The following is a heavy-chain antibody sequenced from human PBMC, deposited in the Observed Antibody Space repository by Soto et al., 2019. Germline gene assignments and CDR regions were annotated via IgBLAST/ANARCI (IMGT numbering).Heavy chain of an antibody. CDR3: ARKRGYCSSTSCYAAWFDP. J-gene: IGHJ5*02. CDR1: GGSFSGYY. D-gene: IGHD2-2*01. CDR2: INHSGST. Sequence: SETLSLTCAVYGGSFSGYYWSWIRQPPGKGLEWIGEINHSGSTNCNPSLKSRVTISVDTSKNQFSLKLSSVTAADTAVYYCARKRGYCSSTSCYAAWFDPWGQGTLVTVSS. V-gene: IGHV4-34*01.